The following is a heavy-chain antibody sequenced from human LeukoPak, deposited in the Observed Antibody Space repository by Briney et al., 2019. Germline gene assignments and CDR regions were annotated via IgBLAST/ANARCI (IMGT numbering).Heavy chain of an antibody. CDR3: ARDISRFGYSPLESDY. V-gene: IGHV1-2*02. D-gene: IGHD5-18*01. J-gene: IGHJ4*02. Sequence: GASVKVSCKASGYTFTGYYMHWVRQAPGQGLEWMGWINPNSGGTNYAQKFQGRVTMTRDTSISTAYMELSRLRSDDTAVYYCARDISRFGYSPLESDYWGQGTLVTVSS. CDR2: INPNSGGT. CDR1: GYTFTGYY.